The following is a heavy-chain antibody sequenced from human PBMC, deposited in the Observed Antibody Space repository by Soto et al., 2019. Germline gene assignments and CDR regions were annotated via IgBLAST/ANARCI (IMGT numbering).Heavy chain of an antibody. Sequence: EEQLVESGGGLVQPGGSLRLSCAASGFTFSRYWMYWVRQAPGKGLVWVSRISPDGSTSTYADSVKGRFTISSDNAKNTLIFTMNNLRAYDTAVNYGPRDLDGDSDWCFDLWGRVTLVGVSS. D-gene: IGHD3-10*01. CDR1: GFTFSRYW. V-gene: IGHV3-74*03. CDR3: PRDLDGDSDWCFDL. J-gene: IGHJ2*01. CDR2: ISPDGSTS.